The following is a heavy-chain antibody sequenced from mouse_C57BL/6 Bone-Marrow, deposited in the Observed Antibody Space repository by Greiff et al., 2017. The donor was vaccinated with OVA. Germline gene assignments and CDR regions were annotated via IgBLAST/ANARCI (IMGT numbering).Heavy chain of an antibody. D-gene: IGHD2-3*01. V-gene: IGHV1-82*01. CDR1: GYAFSSSW. Sequence: VMLVESGPELVKPGASVKISCKASGYAFSSSWMNWVKQRPGKGLEWIGRIYPGDGDTNYNGKFKGKATLTADKSSSTAYMQLSSLTSEDSAVYFCALYDGFPYAMDYWGQGTSVTVSS. CDR2: IYPGDGDT. CDR3: ALYDGFPYAMDY. J-gene: IGHJ4*01.